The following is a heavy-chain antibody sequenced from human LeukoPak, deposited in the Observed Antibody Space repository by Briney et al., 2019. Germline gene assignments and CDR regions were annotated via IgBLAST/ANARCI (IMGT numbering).Heavy chain of an antibody. J-gene: IGHJ4*02. CDR3: AKSYSSGWPETYFDY. D-gene: IGHD6-19*01. CDR1: GFTFDDYA. V-gene: IGHV3-9*01. Sequence: PGGSLRLSCAASGFTFDDYAMHWVRQAPGKGLEWASGISWNSGSIGYADSVKGRFTISRDNAKNSLYLQMNSLRAEDTALYYCAKSYSSGWPETYFDYWGQGTLVTVSS. CDR2: ISWNSGSI.